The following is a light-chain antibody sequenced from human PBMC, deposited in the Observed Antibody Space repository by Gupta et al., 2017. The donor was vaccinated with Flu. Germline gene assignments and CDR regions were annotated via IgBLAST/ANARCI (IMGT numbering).Light chain of an antibody. CDR1: SFNIGSNS. CDR3: AAWDDSLTGWV. CDR2: RSD. J-gene: IGLJ3*02. V-gene: IGLV1-47*01. Sequence: QSVVTQPPSASATPSGRVTISCSGSSFNIGSNSVHWYQQLPGTAPKLLIFRSDKRPSGFPDRFSGSGSGTSASLDITGLRSEDEADYYWAAWDDSLTGWVFGAGTNLTVL.